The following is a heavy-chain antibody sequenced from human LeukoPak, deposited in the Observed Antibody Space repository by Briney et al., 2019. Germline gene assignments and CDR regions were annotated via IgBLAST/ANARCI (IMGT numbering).Heavy chain of an antibody. J-gene: IGHJ3*02. CDR3: ASMTTVPNGAFDI. V-gene: IGHV3-11*01. CDR1: GFTFRNYA. CDR2: ISSSGSTI. D-gene: IGHD4-11*01. Sequence: NPGGSLRLSRAASGFTFRNYAMSWVRQAPGKGLEWVSYISSSGSTIYYADSVKGRFTISRDNAKNSLYLQMNSLRAEDTAVYYCASMTTVPNGAFDIWGQGTMVTVSS.